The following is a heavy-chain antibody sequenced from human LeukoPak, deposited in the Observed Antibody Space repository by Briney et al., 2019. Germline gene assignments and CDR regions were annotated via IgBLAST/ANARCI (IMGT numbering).Heavy chain of an antibody. J-gene: IGHJ4*02. CDR1: GFTFSSYW. D-gene: IGHD4-17*01. CDR2: INSDGSST. Sequence: GGSLRLSCAASGFTFSSYWMHWVRHAPGKGLVWVSRINSDGSSTSYADSVKGRFTSSRDNAKNTLYLQMNSLRAEDTAVYYCARVRYGDYVRYFDYWGQGTLVTVSS. V-gene: IGHV3-74*01. CDR3: ARVRYGDYVRYFDY.